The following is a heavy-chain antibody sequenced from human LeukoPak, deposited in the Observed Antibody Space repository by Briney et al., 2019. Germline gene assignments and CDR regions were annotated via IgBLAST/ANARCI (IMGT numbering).Heavy chain of an antibody. CDR3: ARLGWLFGSGSMNWFDP. V-gene: IGHV4-39*01. Sequence: PSETLSLTCSVSGDSISSNNYYWGWIRQPPGRGLEWIPSVYRTGSTYYNPSLKSRVTMSVDTSMNQFSLKLSSVTAADTAVYYCARLGWLFGSGSMNWFDPWGQGTLVTVSS. CDR1: GDSISSNNYY. J-gene: IGHJ5*02. D-gene: IGHD3-10*01. CDR2: VYRTGST.